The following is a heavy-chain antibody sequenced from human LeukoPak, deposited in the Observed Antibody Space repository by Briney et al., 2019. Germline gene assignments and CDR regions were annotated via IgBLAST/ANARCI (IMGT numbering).Heavy chain of an antibody. V-gene: IGHV3-72*01. J-gene: IGHJ4*02. CDR2: SRNKASSYTT. CDR3: AKAIDWLLRVGGDY. Sequence: GGSLRLSCAASGFKFSDHYIDWVRQAPGKGLEWVGRSRNKASSYTTEYAASVEGRFTISRDVSESSLYLQMNSLRAEDTAVYYCAKAIDWLLRVGGDYWGQGTLVTVSS. CDR1: GFKFSDHY. D-gene: IGHD3-9*01.